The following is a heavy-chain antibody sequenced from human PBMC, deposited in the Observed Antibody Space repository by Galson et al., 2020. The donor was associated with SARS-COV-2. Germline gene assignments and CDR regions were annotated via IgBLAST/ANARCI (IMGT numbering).Heavy chain of an antibody. CDR2: INHSGST. CDR3: ARVGAGERTYYDILTGYSHYYGMDV. J-gene: IGHJ6*02. CDR1: GGSFSGYY. Sequence: SETLSLTCAVYGGSFSGYYWSWIRQPPGKGLEWMGEINHSGSTNYNPSLKSRVTISVDTSKNQFSLKLSSVTAADTAVYYCARVGAGERTYYDILTGYSHYYGMDVWGQGTTVTVSS. V-gene: IGHV4-34*01. D-gene: IGHD3-9*01.